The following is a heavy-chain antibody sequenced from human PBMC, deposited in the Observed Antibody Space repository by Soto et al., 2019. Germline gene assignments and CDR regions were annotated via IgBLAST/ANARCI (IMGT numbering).Heavy chain of an antibody. CDR1: GYTFTGYY. Sequence: VASVKVSCKASGYTFTGYYMHWVRQAPGQGLEWMGWINPNSGDTNYAQKFQGWVTMTRDTSISTAYMELSRLISDDTAVYYCAREEASYGDYSHYYGMDVWGQGTTVTVS. CDR2: INPNSGDT. J-gene: IGHJ6*02. CDR3: AREEASYGDYSHYYGMDV. V-gene: IGHV1-2*04. D-gene: IGHD4-17*01.